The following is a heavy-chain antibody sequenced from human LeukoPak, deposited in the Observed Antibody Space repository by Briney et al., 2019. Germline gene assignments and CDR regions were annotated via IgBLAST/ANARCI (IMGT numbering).Heavy chain of an antibody. J-gene: IGHJ4*02. V-gene: IGHV3-23*01. CDR1: GFTFSSYA. CDR2: IIGSGGST. D-gene: IGHD5-18*01. Sequence: GGSLRLSCAASGFTFSSYAMSWVRQAPGKGLEWVSAIIGSGGSTYYADSVKGRFTISRDNSKNTLYLQMNSLRAEDTAVYYCAKGPGYSYGYNYFDYWGQGTLVTVSS. CDR3: AKGPGYSYGYNYFDY.